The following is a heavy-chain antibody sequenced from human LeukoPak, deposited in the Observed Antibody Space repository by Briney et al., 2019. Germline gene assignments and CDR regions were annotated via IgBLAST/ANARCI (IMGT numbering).Heavy chain of an antibody. CDR1: GFPFSSYW. CDR2: INQDGSEK. D-gene: IGHD1-1*01. V-gene: IGHV3-7*01. J-gene: IGHJ4*02. CDR3: ARLTGTTGFDY. Sequence: GGSLRLSRAASGFPFSSYWMSWVRQAPGKGLEWVANINQDGSEKYYVDSVKGRFTMSRDNAKNSLYLQMNSLRGEDTAVYYCARLTGTTGFDYWGQGTLVTVSS.